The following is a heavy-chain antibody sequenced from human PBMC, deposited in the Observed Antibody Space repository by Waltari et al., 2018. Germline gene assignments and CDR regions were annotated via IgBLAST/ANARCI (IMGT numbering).Heavy chain of an antibody. Sequence: QVQLQESGPGLVKPSETLSLTCAVSGYSISSGYYWGWFRQPPGKGLEWIGSIYHSGSTYYNPSLKSRVTISVDTSKNQFSLKLSSVTAADTAVYYCARSTINSYYFDYWGQGTLVTVSS. CDR2: IYHSGST. CDR1: GYSISSGYY. D-gene: IGHD1-1*01. CDR3: ARSTINSYYFDY. V-gene: IGHV4-38-2*01. J-gene: IGHJ4*02.